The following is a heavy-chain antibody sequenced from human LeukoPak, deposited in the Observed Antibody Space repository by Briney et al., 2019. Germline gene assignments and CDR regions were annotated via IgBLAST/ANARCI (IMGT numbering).Heavy chain of an antibody. CDR1: GFTFSSYS. D-gene: IGHD3-16*01. J-gene: IGHJ6*03. V-gene: IGHV3-48*04. CDR2: ISSSSSTI. CDR3: ARESHLGAHYYMDV. Sequence: GGSLRLSCAASGFTFSSYSMNWVRQAPGKGLEWVSYISSSSSTIYYADSVKGRFTISRDNAKNSLYLQMNSLRAEDTAVYYCARESHLGAHYYMDVWGKGTTVTVSS.